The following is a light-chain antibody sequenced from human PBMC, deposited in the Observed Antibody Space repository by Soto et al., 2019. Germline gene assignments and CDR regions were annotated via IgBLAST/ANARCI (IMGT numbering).Light chain of an antibody. Sequence: QSVLTQPASVSGSPGQSITISCTGSTSDVGAYNYVSWYKHHPVQAPQLMIYEVINRPSGVSNRFSGSKSGNTASLTISGLQADDEGDYYCSSKTSSSSPFVFGTGTELTVL. J-gene: IGLJ1*01. CDR1: TSDVGAYNY. CDR2: EVI. CDR3: SSKTSSSSPFV. V-gene: IGLV2-14*01.